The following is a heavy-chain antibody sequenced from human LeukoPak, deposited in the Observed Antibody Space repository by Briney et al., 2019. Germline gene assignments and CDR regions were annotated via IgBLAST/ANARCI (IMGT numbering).Heavy chain of an antibody. Sequence: PSETLSLTCTVSGGSISSGGYYWSWIRQHPGKGLEWIGYIYYSGSTYYNPSLKSRVTISVDTSKNQFSLKLSSVTAADTAVYYCARGSASDYYDSSGYYPDYWGQGTLVTVSS. CDR2: IYYSGST. J-gene: IGHJ4*02. V-gene: IGHV4-31*03. D-gene: IGHD3-22*01. CDR1: GGSISSGGYY. CDR3: ARGSASDYYDSSGYYPDY.